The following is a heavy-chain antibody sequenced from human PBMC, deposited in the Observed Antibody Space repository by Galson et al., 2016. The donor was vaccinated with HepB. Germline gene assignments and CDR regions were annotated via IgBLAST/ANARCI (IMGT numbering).Heavy chain of an antibody. J-gene: IGHJ4*02. CDR2: IYSGGNT. Sequence: SLRLSCAASGFSVNHNYMTWVRQAPGKGLEWVSLIYSGGNTNYADSVKGRFTISRDSSKNTLYLQMNSLRTEDTAMYYCATLKYISGTHYWGQGTLVTVSS. D-gene: IGHD3-9*01. V-gene: IGHV3-53*01. CDR1: GFSVNHNY. CDR3: ATLKYISGTHY.